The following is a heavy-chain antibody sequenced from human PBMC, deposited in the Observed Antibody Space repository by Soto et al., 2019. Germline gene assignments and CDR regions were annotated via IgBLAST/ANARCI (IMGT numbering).Heavy chain of an antibody. J-gene: IGHJ5*02. V-gene: IGHV4-59*01. D-gene: IGHD3-22*01. CDR2: IYYSGST. CDR3: ARDGHYYDSSGYYSGWFDP. Sequence: SETLSLTCTVSGGSISSYYWSWIRQPPGKGLEWIGYIYYSGSTNYNPSLKSRVTISVDTSKNQFSLKLSSVTAADTAVYYCARDGHYYDSSGYYSGWFDPWGQGTLVTVSS. CDR1: GGSISSYY.